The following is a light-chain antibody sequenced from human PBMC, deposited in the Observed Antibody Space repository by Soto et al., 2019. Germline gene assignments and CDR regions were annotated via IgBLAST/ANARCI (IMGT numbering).Light chain of an antibody. CDR3: QHFNSYPWT. Sequence: DIQMTQSPSILSASVGDRVTITCRASQSISSWLAWYQQKPGKAPNLLIHKASHLESGVPSRFSGSGSGTEFTLTISSLQPDDFATYYCQHFNSYPWTFGQGTKVDIK. J-gene: IGKJ1*01. CDR2: KAS. CDR1: QSISSW. V-gene: IGKV1-5*03.